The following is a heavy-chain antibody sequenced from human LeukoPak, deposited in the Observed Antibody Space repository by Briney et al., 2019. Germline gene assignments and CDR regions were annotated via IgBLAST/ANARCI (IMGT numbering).Heavy chain of an antibody. D-gene: IGHD5-18*01. Sequence: GGSLRLSCAASGFTFSSYSMNWVRQAPGKGLEWVSYISSSSSTIYYADSVKGRFTISRDNAKNSLYLQMNSLRAEDTAVYYCARVADGGYTYGCLDYWGQGSLVTVSS. J-gene: IGHJ4*02. CDR1: GFTFSSYS. CDR2: ISSSSSTI. V-gene: IGHV3-48*01. CDR3: ARVADGGYTYGCLDY.